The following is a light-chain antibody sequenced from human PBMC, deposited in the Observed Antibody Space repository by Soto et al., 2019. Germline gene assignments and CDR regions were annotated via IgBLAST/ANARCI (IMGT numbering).Light chain of an antibody. CDR3: QQGYTTPPT. J-gene: IGKJ5*01. V-gene: IGKV1-39*01. CDR1: QSISSY. CDR2: AAS. Sequence: DIQMTQSPSSLSSSVGDRVTITCRASQSISSYLNWYQQKPGKAPKLLIYAASSLQSGVPSRFSGSGSATDFTLTISSLQPEDFATYYCQQGYTTPPTFGQGTRLEIK.